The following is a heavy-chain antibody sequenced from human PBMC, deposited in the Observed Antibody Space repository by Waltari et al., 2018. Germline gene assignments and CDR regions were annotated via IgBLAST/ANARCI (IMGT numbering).Heavy chain of an antibody. J-gene: IGHJ4*02. Sequence: EVQLVHSGAEVKKPGESLKISCQGSGYSSSNYWIGWVRQIPGKRLEWMGIFYPRDSAARYSPSFQGQVTLAADTSISTAYLQWSSLKASDTAIYFCARHVASSRWSHFDYWGQGTLVTVSS. V-gene: IGHV5-51*01. CDR1: GYSSSNYW. CDR2: FYPRDSAA. CDR3: ARHVASSRWSHFDY. D-gene: IGHD6-6*01.